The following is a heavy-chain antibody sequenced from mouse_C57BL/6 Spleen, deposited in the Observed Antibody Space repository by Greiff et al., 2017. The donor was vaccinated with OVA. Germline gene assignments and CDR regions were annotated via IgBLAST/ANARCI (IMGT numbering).Heavy chain of an antibody. Sequence: QVQLQQPGAELVRPGSSVKLSCKASGYTFTSYWMDWVKQRPGQGLEWIGNIYPSDSETHYNQKFKDKATLTVDKYSSTAYMQLSSLTSEDSAFYYCSRFRDGDWYFAVWGTGTTVTVSS. CDR2: IYPSDSET. J-gene: IGHJ1*03. CDR3: SRFRDGDWYFAV. CDR1: GYTFTSYW. V-gene: IGHV1-61*01. D-gene: IGHD3-2*02.